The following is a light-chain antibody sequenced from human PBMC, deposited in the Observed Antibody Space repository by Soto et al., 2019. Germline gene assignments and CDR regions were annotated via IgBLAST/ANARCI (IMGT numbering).Light chain of an antibody. CDR3: QQYKSYSS. V-gene: IGKV1-5*01. CDR2: DAS. CDR1: QTVSSW. J-gene: IGKJ3*01. Sequence: DIQMTQSPSTLSASVGDRVTITCRASQTVSSWLAWYQQKPGKAPKLLIYDASSLESGVPSRFSGSGSGTEFTLTISSLQPDDFATYYYQQYKSYSSFGPGTKVDIK.